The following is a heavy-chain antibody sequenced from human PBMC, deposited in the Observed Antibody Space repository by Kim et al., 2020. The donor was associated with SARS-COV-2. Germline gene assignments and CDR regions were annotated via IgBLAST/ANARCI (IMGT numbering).Heavy chain of an antibody. Sequence: SVTVSCKVSGYTLTELSMHWVRQAPVKWLEWMGGFDPEDGETIYAQKFQGRVTMTEDTSADTAYMELSSLRSEDTAVYYCATAPAIAVAGKGVNNWFDPWGQGTLVTVSS. CDR3: ATAPAIAVAGKGVNNWFDP. CDR2: FDPEDGET. J-gene: IGHJ5*02. D-gene: IGHD6-19*01. V-gene: IGHV1-24*01. CDR1: GYTLTELS.